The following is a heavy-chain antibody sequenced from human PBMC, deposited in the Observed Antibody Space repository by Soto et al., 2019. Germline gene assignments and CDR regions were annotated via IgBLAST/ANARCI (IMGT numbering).Heavy chain of an antibody. J-gene: IGHJ4*02. Sequence: QVQLVQSGAEVKKPGASMKVSCKASGYTFTSYALHWVRQAPGQSLEWMGWIDGVNGNTKYSQRFQGRITITRDTSANTAYMELSSLRAEDTAVYYCASDPPGMTYYHGSGSYYYWGQGTLVTVSS. V-gene: IGHV1-3*01. D-gene: IGHD3-10*01. CDR3: ASDPPGMTYYHGSGSYYY. CDR2: IDGVNGNT. CDR1: GYTFTSYA.